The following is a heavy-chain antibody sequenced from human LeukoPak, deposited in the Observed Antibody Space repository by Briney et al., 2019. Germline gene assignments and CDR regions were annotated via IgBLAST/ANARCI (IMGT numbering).Heavy chain of an antibody. Sequence: GGSLRLSCAASGFIFSDYYMTWIRQVPGKGLEWVSSISGRAITIYYADSVKGRFTISRDNAKNSLFLQMNNLRADDTAVYYCAKGGSSWYRGDYFDYWGQGTLVTVSS. V-gene: IGHV3-11*01. CDR3: AKGGSSWYRGDYFDY. J-gene: IGHJ4*02. D-gene: IGHD6-13*01. CDR1: GFIFSDYY. CDR2: ISGRAITI.